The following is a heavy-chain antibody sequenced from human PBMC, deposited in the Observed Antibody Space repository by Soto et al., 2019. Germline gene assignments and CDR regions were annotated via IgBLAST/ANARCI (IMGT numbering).Heavy chain of an antibody. J-gene: IGHJ4*02. CDR2: VSWNSGTK. CDR3: AKDIAARPPYYFDY. CDR1: GFTFDDYA. Sequence: PGGSLRLSCAASGFTFDDYAMHWVRQAPGKGLEWVSGVSWNSGTKGYADSVKGRFTISRDNAKNSLYLQMNSLRPEDTALYFCAKDIAARPPYYFDYWGQGILVTVSS. V-gene: IGHV3-9*01. D-gene: IGHD6-6*01.